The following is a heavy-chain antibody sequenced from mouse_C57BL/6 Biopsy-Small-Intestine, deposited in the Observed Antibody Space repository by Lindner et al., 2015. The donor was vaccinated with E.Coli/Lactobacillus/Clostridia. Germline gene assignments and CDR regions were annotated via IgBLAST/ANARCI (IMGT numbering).Heavy chain of an antibody. CDR1: GFIFGDHG. CDR2: ISGSSSTI. D-gene: IGHD1-1*01. Sequence: VQLQESGGGLVKPGGSLKLSCTASGFIFGDHGMHWVRQAPEKGLEWVAYISGSSSTIFYADVLKGRFTISRDNAKNTLFPQMTSLRSEDTAIYYCARNYYGSGYDYWGQGTTLTVSS. J-gene: IGHJ2*01. CDR3: ARNYYGSGYDY. V-gene: IGHV5-17*01.